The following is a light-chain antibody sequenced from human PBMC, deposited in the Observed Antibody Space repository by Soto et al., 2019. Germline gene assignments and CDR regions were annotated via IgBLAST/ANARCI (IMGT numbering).Light chain of an antibody. CDR1: SSDVGGHNY. CDR2: NVD. CDR3: SSYAYSSTVV. J-gene: IGLJ2*01. V-gene: IGLV2-14*03. Sequence: QSALTQVASVSASPGQSITISCTGTSSDVGGHNYVSWYQQHPGNPPKVMIYNVDYRPSGISNRFSGSKSGNTASLTISGLQADDEAYYYCSSYAYSSTVVFGGGTKVT.